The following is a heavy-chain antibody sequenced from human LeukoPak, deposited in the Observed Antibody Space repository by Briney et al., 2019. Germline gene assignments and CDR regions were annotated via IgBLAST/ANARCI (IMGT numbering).Heavy chain of an antibody. CDR2: IKSKTYGDTT. J-gene: IGHJ4*02. CDR1: GFSFGDYA. V-gene: IGHV3-49*04. CDR3: TRIRDAYTLDY. D-gene: IGHD5-24*01. Sequence: GGSLRLSCTGSGFSFGDYAMSWVRQAPGKGLEWVGFIKSKTYGDTTEYAASVKGRFTISRDDSGSIAYLQMNSLKTEDTAVYYCTRIRDAYTLDYWGQGTLVTVSS.